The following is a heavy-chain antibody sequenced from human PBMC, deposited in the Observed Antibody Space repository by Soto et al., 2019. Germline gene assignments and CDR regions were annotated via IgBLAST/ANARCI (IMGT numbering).Heavy chain of an antibody. V-gene: IGHV3-7*01. CDR2: IRQDGGDE. Sequence: EVQLVESGGGLVQPGGSLRLSCAASGLSFSSHWMSWVRQAPGRGLEWVANIRQDGGDEQYSDSVKGRFTLSRDNAKNSLDLQMNGLRVDDTAVYYCAKSEGYSFDIRGQGTMVTVSS. CDR1: GLSFSSHW. J-gene: IGHJ3*02. D-gene: IGHD1-1*01. CDR3: AKSEGYSFDI.